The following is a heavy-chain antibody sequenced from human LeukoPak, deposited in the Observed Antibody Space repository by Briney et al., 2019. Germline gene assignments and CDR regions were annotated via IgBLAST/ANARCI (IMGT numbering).Heavy chain of an antibody. D-gene: IGHD2-2*01. CDR2: FDPEDGET. Sequence: GASVKVSCKVSGYTLTELSMHWVRQAPGKGLEWMGGFDPEDGETIYAQKFQGRVTMTEDTSTDTAYMELSSLRSEDTAVYYCATALQGYQPQGGFDPWGQGTLVTVSS. CDR1: GYTLTELS. V-gene: IGHV1-24*01. CDR3: ATALQGYQPQGGFDP. J-gene: IGHJ5*02.